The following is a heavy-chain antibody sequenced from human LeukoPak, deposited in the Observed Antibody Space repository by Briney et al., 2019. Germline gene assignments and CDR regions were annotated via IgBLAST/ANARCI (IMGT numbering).Heavy chain of an antibody. V-gene: IGHV4-59*08. Sequence: PSETLSLTCTVSGGSISGYSWTWIRQPLGKGLEWIGHIYYKGITTYKPSLRSRLIISVDTAKNQFSLNLNSVTAADTAIYYCARHALYGTHPLDYWGQGALVTVSS. CDR3: ARHALYGTHPLDY. CDR1: GGSISGYS. J-gene: IGHJ4*02. D-gene: IGHD2/OR15-2a*01. CDR2: IYYKGIT.